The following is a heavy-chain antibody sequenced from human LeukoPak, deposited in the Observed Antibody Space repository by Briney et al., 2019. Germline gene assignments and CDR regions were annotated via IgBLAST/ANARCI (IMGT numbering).Heavy chain of an antibody. CDR2: IYTSGST. CDR3: ARGMTGNWYYFDY. CDR1: GGSISSGSYY. D-gene: IGHD1-14*01. V-gene: IGHV4-61*02. J-gene: IGHJ4*02. Sequence: SETLSLTCTVSGGSISSGSYYWSWIRQPAGKGLEWIGRIYTSGSTNYNPSLKSRVTISVDKSKNQFSLKLNSATAADTAVYYCARGMTGNWYYFDYWGQGTLVTVSS.